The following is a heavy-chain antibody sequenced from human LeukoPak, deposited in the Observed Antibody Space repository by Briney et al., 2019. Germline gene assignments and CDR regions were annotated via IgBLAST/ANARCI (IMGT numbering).Heavy chain of an antibody. V-gene: IGHV3-53*01. CDR1: GFTVSSNY. CDR3: ARGYSYGYGPMDV. J-gene: IGHJ6*03. D-gene: IGHD5-18*01. CDR2: IYSGGST. Sequence: GGSLRLSCAASGFTVSSNYMSWVRQAPGKGLEWVSVIYSGGSTYYADSVKGRFTISRDSSKNTLYLQMNSLRAEDTAVYYCARGYSYGYGPMDVWDKGTTVTVSS.